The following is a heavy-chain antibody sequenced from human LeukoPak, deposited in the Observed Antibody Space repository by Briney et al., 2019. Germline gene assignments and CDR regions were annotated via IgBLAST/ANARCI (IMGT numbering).Heavy chain of an antibody. Sequence: GGSLRLSCVASGFTFSSYAMHWVRQAPGKGLEWVSYISSSGSTIYYADSVKGRFTISRDNAKNSLYLQMNSLRAEDTAVYYCASQDYDILTGYEYWGQGTLVTVSS. CDR1: GFTFSSYA. J-gene: IGHJ4*02. CDR2: ISSSGSTI. V-gene: IGHV3-48*03. D-gene: IGHD3-9*01. CDR3: ASQDYDILTGYEY.